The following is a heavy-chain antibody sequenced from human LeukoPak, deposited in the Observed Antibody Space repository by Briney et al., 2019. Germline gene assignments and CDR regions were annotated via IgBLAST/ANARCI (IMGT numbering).Heavy chain of an antibody. J-gene: IGHJ4*02. CDR1: GVSISSSSYY. D-gene: IGHD5/OR15-5a*01. CDR2: SYYSGST. CDR3: ARLSTIAEDY. V-gene: IGHV4-39*01. Sequence: PSETLSLTCTVSGVSISSSSYYWGWLRQPPGKGLDWLVSSYYSGSTYYNPSLKSRVPISVDTSKNQFSLKLSSVTTADTAVYYCARLSTIAEDYWGQGTLVTVSS.